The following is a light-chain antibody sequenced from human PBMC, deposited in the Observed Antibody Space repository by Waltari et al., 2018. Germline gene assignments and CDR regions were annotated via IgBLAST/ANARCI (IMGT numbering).Light chain of an antibody. CDR1: SSDVGGYNY. Sequence: QSALTQPASVSGSPGQSITISCTGTSSDVGGYNYVSWYQQHPGKAPKLMIYDVSNRPSAVSVRFSGSKSGNTASLTISGLQAEDDADYYCSSYTRSSTWMFGGGTKLTVL. V-gene: IGLV2-14*03. J-gene: IGLJ3*02. CDR2: DVS. CDR3: SSYTRSSTWM.